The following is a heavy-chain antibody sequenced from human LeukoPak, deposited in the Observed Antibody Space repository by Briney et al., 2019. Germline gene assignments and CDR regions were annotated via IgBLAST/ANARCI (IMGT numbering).Heavy chain of an antibody. CDR3: ARVRLDSGPYSLYY. CDR1: GFTFSSYS. V-gene: IGHV3-48*01. CDR2: ISGRSSTK. Sequence: PGGSLRLSCAASGFTFSSYSMNWVRQAPGKGLEWVSYISGRSSTKYYADSVKGRFTISRDNAENSLYLQMNSLRVEDTAVYYCARVRLDSGPYSLYYWGQGTLVTVSS. D-gene: IGHD3-10*01. J-gene: IGHJ4*02.